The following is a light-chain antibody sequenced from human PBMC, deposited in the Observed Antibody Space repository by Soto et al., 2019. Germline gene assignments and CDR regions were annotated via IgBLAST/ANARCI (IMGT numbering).Light chain of an antibody. CDR3: QQYNNWPPWT. V-gene: IGKV3-15*01. CDR2: GAS. J-gene: IGKJ1*01. Sequence: EIVMTQSPATLSVSAGERATLSCRASQSVSSNLAWYQQKPGQAPRLLIYGASTRATGIPARFSGSGSGTEFTLTISSLQSEDFAVYYCQQYNNWPPWTFSQGTKVEIK. CDR1: QSVSSN.